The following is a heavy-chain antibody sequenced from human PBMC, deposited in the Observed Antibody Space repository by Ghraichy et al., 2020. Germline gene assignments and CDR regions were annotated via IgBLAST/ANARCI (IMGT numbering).Heavy chain of an antibody. CDR3: ARGRGGGKLDWFDP. D-gene: IGHD3-10*01. Sequence: GGSLRLSCVAPGFSFSNYVMTWVRQAPGKGLEWVSTITGSTGATFYPGSVKGRFSISRDNSKNTAYLQMFDLRVEDTAVYYCARGRGGGKLDWFDPWGQGTLVTVSS. J-gene: IGHJ5*02. CDR2: ITGSTGAT. V-gene: IGHV3-23*01. CDR1: GFSFSNYV.